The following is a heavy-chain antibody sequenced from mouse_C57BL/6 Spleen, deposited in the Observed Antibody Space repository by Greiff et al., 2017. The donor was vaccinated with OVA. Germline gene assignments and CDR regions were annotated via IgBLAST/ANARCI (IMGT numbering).Heavy chain of an antibody. J-gene: IGHJ2*01. Sequence: VQLQQSGPELVKPGASVKISCKASGYAFSSSWMNWVKQRPGKGLEWIGRIYPGDGDTNYNGKFKGKATLTADKSSSTAYMQLSSLTSEDSAVYICAREVNYYGSSYDYWGQGTTLTVSS. V-gene: IGHV1-82*01. CDR2: IYPGDGDT. D-gene: IGHD1-1*01. CDR1: GYAFSSSW. CDR3: AREVNYYGSSYDY.